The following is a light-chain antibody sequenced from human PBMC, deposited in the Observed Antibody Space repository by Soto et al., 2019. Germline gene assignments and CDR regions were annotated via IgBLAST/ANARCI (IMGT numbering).Light chain of an antibody. CDR3: QQYNNWPLT. Sequence: EIEMTQSPATLSVSPGERATLSCRASQSFSSNLAWYQQKPGQAPRLLIYGASTRATGIPARFSGSGSGTEFTLTISTLQSEDFGAYYCQQYNNWPLTFGGGAKVDIX. J-gene: IGKJ4*01. CDR2: GAS. CDR1: QSFSSN. V-gene: IGKV3-15*01.